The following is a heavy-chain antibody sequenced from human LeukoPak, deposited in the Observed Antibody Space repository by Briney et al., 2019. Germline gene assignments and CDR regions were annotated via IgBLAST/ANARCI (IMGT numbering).Heavy chain of an antibody. Sequence: SETLSLTCTVSGGSITSYYWIWIRQPPGKGLEWFGYISYSGSTNYNPSLKSRVTMSLDTSKNQVSLNLSSVTAADTAVYYCARGQIYGMDVWGQGTTVTVSS. J-gene: IGHJ6*02. CDR3: ARGQIYGMDV. V-gene: IGHV4-59*08. CDR1: GGSITSYY. CDR2: ISYSGST.